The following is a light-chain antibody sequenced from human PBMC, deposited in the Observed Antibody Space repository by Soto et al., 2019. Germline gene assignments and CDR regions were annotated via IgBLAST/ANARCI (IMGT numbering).Light chain of an antibody. Sequence: QSVVTQPPSASGTPGQRVTISCSGSSSNIGSNAVHWYQQLPGTPPKLLIYSNNQRPSGVPDRFSGSKSGTSASLAISGLQSEDEADYYCATWDDSLNGYVFGTGTKVTVL. CDR1: SSNIGSNA. J-gene: IGLJ1*01. CDR2: SNN. V-gene: IGLV1-44*01. CDR3: ATWDDSLNGYV.